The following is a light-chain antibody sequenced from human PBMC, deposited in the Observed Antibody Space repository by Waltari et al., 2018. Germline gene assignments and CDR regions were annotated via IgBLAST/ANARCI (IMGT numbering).Light chain of an antibody. CDR1: QGVLDISKNRNY. CDR3: QQYYIPPWT. CDR2: WAS. Sequence: DIVMTQSPDSLAVSLGERATIFCKSSQGVLDISKNRNYFAWFQQRPGQPPQLLLYWASARAPGVPDRFRGSGSGTDFTLTISSLQAEDAAFYYCQQYYIPPWTFGQGTKVEI. V-gene: IGKV4-1*01. J-gene: IGKJ1*01.